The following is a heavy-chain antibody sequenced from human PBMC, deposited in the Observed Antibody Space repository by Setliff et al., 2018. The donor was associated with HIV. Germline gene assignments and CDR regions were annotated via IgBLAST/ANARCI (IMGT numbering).Heavy chain of an antibody. CDR3: ARNHDSTLYHGMDV. CDR2: ISSSSSYI. J-gene: IGHJ6*02. CDR1: GFTFSSYS. Sequence: PGGSLRLSCAASGFTFSSYSMNWVRQAPGKGLEWVSSISSSSSYIYYADSVKGRFTISRDNAKNSLYLQMNSLRAEDTAVYYCARNHDSTLYHGMDVWGQGTTVTVSS. V-gene: IGHV3-21*01. D-gene: IGHD3-22*01.